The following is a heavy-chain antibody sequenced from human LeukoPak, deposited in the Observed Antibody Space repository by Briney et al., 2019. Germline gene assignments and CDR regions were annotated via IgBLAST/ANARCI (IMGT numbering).Heavy chain of an antibody. J-gene: IGHJ4*02. V-gene: IGHV3-30-3*01. Sequence: GGSLRLSCAASGFTFSSYAMHWVRPAPGKGLEGVAVISYDGSNKYYADSVKGRFTISRDNSKNTLYLQMKSLRAEDTAVYYCARDRQRYCSGGSCYSTFDYWGQGTLVTVSS. CDR2: ISYDGSNK. CDR1: GFTFSSYA. D-gene: IGHD2-15*01. CDR3: ARDRQRYCSGGSCYSTFDY.